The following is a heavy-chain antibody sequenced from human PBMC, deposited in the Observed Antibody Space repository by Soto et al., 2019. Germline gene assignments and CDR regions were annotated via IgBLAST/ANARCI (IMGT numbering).Heavy chain of an antibody. CDR3: TTDCFNGDPEYFQH. D-gene: IGHD4-17*01. J-gene: IGHJ1*01. CDR1: GFTFSNAW. Sequence: GGSLRLSCAASGFTFSNAWMSWVRQAPGKGLEWVGRIKSKTDGGTTDYAAPVKGRFTISRDDSKNTLYLQMNSLKTEDTAVYYCTTDCFNGDPEYFQHWGQGTLVTVSS. CDR2: IKSKTDGGTT. V-gene: IGHV3-15*01.